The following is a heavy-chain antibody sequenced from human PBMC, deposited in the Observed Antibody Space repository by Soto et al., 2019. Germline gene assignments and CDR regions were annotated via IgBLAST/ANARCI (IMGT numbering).Heavy chain of an antibody. D-gene: IGHD2-2*02. J-gene: IGHJ3*02. CDR3: AREHYCSSTSCYIPHDAFDI. CDR1: GFTFSSYG. CDR2: IWYDGSNK. Sequence: GGSLRLSCAASGFTFSSYGMHWFRQAPGKGLEWVAVIWYDGSNKYYADSVKGRFTISRDNSKNTLYLQMNSLRAEDTAVYYCAREHYCSSTSCYIPHDAFDIWGQGTMVTVSS. V-gene: IGHV3-33*01.